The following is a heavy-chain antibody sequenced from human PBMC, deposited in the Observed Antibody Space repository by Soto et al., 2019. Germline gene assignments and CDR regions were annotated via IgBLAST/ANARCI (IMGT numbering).Heavy chain of an antibody. CDR3: ARDATYDFWSGYPSY. D-gene: IGHD3-3*01. CDR1: GFTFSSYA. CDR2: ISYDGSNK. Sequence: SLRLSCAASGFTFSSYAMHWVRQAPGKGLEWVAVISYDGSNKYYADSVKGRFTISRDNSKNTLYLQMNSLRAEDTAVYYCARDATYDFWSGYPSYWGQGTLVTVSS. V-gene: IGHV3-30-3*01. J-gene: IGHJ4*02.